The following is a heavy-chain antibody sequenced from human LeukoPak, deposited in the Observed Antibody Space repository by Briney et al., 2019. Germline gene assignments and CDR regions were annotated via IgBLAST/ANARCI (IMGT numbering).Heavy chain of an antibody. CDR1: GFSVFSNY. D-gene: IGHD2-21*01. CDR3: ARIYGNSTIADAFDI. CDR2: SYRRDTT. Sequence: GGSLRLSCAASGFSVFSNYMTWVRQAPGKGLEWVAVSYRRDTTIYADAVKGRFIISTDSSRKTVYLQMNSLRVDDTAMYYCARIYGNSTIADAFDIWGQGTMVIVSS. V-gene: IGHV3-53*01. J-gene: IGHJ3*02.